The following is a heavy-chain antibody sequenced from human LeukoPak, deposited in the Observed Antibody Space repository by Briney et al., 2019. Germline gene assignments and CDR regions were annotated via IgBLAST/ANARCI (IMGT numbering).Heavy chain of an antibody. Sequence: SSETLSLTCTVSGGSISSYYCSWIRQPPGKGLEWIGYIEYSGSTNCNPSLKSRVTISVDTSKNQFSLKLSSVTAADTAVYYCARGWSSWFGELPGFDYWGQGTLVTVSS. J-gene: IGHJ4*02. V-gene: IGHV4-59*01. D-gene: IGHD3-10*01. CDR3: ARGWSSWFGELPGFDY. CDR1: GGSISSYY. CDR2: IEYSGST.